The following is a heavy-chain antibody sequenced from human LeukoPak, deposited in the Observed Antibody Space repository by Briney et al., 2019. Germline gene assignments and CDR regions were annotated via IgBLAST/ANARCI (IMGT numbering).Heavy chain of an antibody. V-gene: IGHV3-33*08. CDR3: ARAGDGVDY. J-gene: IGHJ4*02. CDR2: IWYDGSNK. Sequence: GGSLRLSCAASGFTFSSYAMGWVRQAPGKGLEWVAVIWYDGSNKYYADSVKGRFTISRDNSKNTLYLQMNSLRAEDTAVYYCARAGDGVDYWGQGTLVTVSS. CDR1: GFTFSSYA. D-gene: IGHD5-24*01.